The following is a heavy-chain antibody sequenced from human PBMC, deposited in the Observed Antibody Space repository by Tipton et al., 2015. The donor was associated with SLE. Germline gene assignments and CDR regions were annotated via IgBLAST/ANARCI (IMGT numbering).Heavy chain of an antibody. Sequence: TLSLTCTVSGGSISSGSYYWSWIRQPAGKGLEWIGYIYTSGSTNYNPSLKSRVTISVDTSRNQFSLKLSSVTAADTAVYYCARGVTFDAFDIWGQGTMVTVSS. J-gene: IGHJ3*02. CDR1: GGSISSGSYY. V-gene: IGHV4-61*09. CDR2: IYTSGST. CDR3: ARGVTFDAFDI. D-gene: IGHD2-21*02.